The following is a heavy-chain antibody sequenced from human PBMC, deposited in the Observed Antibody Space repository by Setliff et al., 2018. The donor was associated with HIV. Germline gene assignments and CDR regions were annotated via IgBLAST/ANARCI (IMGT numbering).Heavy chain of an antibody. CDR1: GGSISSSNYY. CDR2: IYYSGST. D-gene: IGHD3-22*01. Sequence: PSETLSLTCAVSGGSISSSNYYWSWIRQPPGKGLEWIGYIYYSGSTYYNPSLKSRVTISVDTSKNQFSLKLSSVTAADTAVYYCASLNYYDSSGYYPHWGQGTLVTVSS. CDR3: ASLNYYDSSGYYPH. J-gene: IGHJ4*02. V-gene: IGHV4-30-4*08.